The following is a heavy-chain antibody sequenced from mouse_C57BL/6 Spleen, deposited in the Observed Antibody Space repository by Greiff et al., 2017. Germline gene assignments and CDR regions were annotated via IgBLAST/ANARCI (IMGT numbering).Heavy chain of an antibody. D-gene: IGHD1-1*01. Sequence: EVKLVESGGGLVKPGGSLKLSCAASGFTFSDYGMHWVRQAPEKGLEWVAYISSGSSTIYYADTVKGRFTISRDNAENTLFLQMTSLRSKDTAMYYGARTAITTVVAKYFDVWGTGTTVTVSS. V-gene: IGHV5-17*01. CDR3: ARTAITTVVAKYFDV. J-gene: IGHJ1*03. CDR2: ISSGSSTI. CDR1: GFTFSDYG.